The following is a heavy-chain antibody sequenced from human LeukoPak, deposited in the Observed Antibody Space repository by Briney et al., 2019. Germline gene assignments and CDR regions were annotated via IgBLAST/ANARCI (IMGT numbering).Heavy chain of an antibody. CDR1: GGSISSGIYY. V-gene: IGHV4-31*03. Sequence: SQTLSLTCTVSGGSISSGIYYWTWIRQHPGKGLEWIGYIYYNGSTYYNPSLKSRVTISVDTSKNHFSLRLSSVTAADTAVYYCARTDNSGYHDYWGQGILVTVSS. J-gene: IGHJ4*02. CDR2: IYYNGST. D-gene: IGHD3-22*01. CDR3: ARTDNSGYHDY.